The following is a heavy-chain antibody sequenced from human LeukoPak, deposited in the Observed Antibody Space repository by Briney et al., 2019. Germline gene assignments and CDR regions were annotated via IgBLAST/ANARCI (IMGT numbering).Heavy chain of an antibody. Sequence: SETLSLTCTVSGGSISSGSYYWSWIRQPAGKGLEWIGRIYTTGSTNYNPSLKRRVTISVDTSKNQFSLKLSSVTAADTAVYYCARGGLGDYWGQGTLVTVSS. V-gene: IGHV4-61*02. J-gene: IGHJ4*02. CDR2: IYTTGST. CDR1: GGSISSGSYY. CDR3: ARGGLGDY. D-gene: IGHD6-19*01.